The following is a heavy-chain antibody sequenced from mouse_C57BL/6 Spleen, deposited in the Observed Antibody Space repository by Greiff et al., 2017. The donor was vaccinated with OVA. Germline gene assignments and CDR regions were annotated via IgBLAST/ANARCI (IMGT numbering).Heavy chain of an antibody. J-gene: IGHJ1*03. Sequence: VQRVESGAELVRPGTSVKMSCKASGYTFTNYWIGWAKQRPGHGLEWIGDIYPGGGYTNYNEKFKGKATLTADKSSSTAYMQFSSLTSEDSAIYYCARSPYYYGSSYDWYFDVWGTGTTVTVSS. CDR2: IYPGGGYT. V-gene: IGHV1-63*01. CDR1: GYTFTNYW. D-gene: IGHD1-1*01. CDR3: ARSPYYYGSSYDWYFDV.